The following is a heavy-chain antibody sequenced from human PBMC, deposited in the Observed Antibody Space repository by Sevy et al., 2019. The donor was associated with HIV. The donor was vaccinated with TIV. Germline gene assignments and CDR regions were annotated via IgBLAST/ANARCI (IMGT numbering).Heavy chain of an antibody. J-gene: IGHJ6*02. CDR2: ISSSSSYI. CDR3: ARDFGSTYYYDSSGYTPEGMDV. CDR1: GFTFSSYS. D-gene: IGHD3-22*01. Sequence: GGSLRLSCAASGFTFSSYSMNWVRQAPGKGLERVSSISSSSSYIYYADSVKGRFTISRDNAKNSLYLQMNSLRAEDTAVYYCARDFGSTYYYDSSGYTPEGMDVWGQGTTVTVSS. V-gene: IGHV3-21*01.